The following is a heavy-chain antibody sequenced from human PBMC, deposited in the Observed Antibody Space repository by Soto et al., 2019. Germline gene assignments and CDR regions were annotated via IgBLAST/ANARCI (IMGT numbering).Heavy chain of an antibody. D-gene: IGHD3-3*01. CDR2: ISYDGSNK. Sequence: XGSLRLSCSAAGFTFSSYGMHWVRQAPGKGLEWVAVISYDGSNKYYADSVKGRFTISRDNSKNTLYLQMNSLRAEDTAVYYCAKDYSYYDFWSGYYTDGMDVWGQGTTVTVSS. V-gene: IGHV3-30*18. CDR3: AKDYSYYDFWSGYYTDGMDV. CDR1: GFTFSSYG. J-gene: IGHJ6*02.